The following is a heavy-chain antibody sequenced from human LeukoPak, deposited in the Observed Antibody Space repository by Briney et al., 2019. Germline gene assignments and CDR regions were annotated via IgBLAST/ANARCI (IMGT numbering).Heavy chain of an antibody. CDR3: ARELRGARYYYYMDV. CDR1: GGSISSYY. Sequence: PSETLSLTCTVSGGSISSYYWSWLRQPAGKGLEWTGRIYTSGSTNYNPSLKSRVTMSVDTSKNQFSLKLSSVTAADTAVYYCARELRGARYYYYMDVWGKGTTVTVSS. V-gene: IGHV4-4*07. J-gene: IGHJ6*03. CDR2: IYTSGST. D-gene: IGHD4/OR15-4a*01.